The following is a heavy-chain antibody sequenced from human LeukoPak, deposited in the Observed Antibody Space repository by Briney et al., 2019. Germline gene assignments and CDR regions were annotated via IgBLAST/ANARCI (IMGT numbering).Heavy chain of an antibody. CDR3: ARHQVDYGDSTYYFDY. CDR1: GFTFSSYS. J-gene: IGHJ4*02. V-gene: IGHV3-21*01. D-gene: IGHD4-17*01. Sequence: PGGSLRLSCAASGFTFSSYSMNWVRQAPGKGLEWVSFISSSSSYIYYADSVKGRFTISRDNAKNSLYLQMNSLRAEDTAVYYCARHQVDYGDSTYYFDYWGQGTLVTVSS. CDR2: ISSSSSYI.